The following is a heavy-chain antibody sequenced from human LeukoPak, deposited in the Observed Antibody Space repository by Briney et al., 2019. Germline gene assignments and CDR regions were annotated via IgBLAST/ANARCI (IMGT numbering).Heavy chain of an antibody. V-gene: IGHV3-30-3*01. CDR2: ISYDGSNK. J-gene: IGHJ4*02. Sequence: GRSLRLSCAASGFTFSSYAMHWVRQAPGKGLEWVAVISYDGSNKYYADSVKGRFTISRDNSKNTLYLQMNSLRAEDTAVYYCAKDVWRGYDIDYWGQGTLVTVSS. CDR1: GFTFSSYA. D-gene: IGHD3-3*01. CDR3: AKDVWRGYDIDY.